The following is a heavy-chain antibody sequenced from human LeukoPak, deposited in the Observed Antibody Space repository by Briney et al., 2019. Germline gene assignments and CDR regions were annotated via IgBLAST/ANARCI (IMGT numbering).Heavy chain of an antibody. CDR2: IYYSRST. J-gene: IGHJ4*02. V-gene: IGHV4-59*08. CDR3: SGLSIVGATIFDY. Sequence: SETLSLSCTVSGASITSYYWSWIRQPPGKGLEWIWYIYYSRSTTYKPSLKNRLTISLKTYTNQFSLKLSSVTAADDAVYYYSGLSIVGATIFDYWGQGTLVSVS. D-gene: IGHD1-26*01. CDR1: GASITSYY.